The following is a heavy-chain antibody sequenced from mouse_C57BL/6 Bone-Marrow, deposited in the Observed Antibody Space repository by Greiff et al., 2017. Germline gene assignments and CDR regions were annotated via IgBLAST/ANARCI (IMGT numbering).Heavy chain of an antibody. CDR2: IYPGSGST. CDR3: ARLLRPYYYAMGY. V-gene: IGHV1-55*01. CDR1: GYTFTSYW. J-gene: IGHJ4*01. Sequence: VQLQQPGAELVKPGASVKMSCKASGYTFTSYWITWVKQRPGQGLEWIGDIYPGSGSTNYNEKFKSKATLTVDTSSSTAYMQLSSLTSEDSAVYYCARLLRPYYYAMGYWGQGASVTVSS. D-gene: IGHD1-2*01.